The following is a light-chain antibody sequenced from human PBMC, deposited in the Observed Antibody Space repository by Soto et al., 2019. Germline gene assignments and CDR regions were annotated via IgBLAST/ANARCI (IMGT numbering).Light chain of an antibody. V-gene: IGKV3-15*01. CDR1: QSVRSN. CDR3: QQRSNWPGT. Sequence: EVVMTQSPATLSVSPGERVTLSCRASQSVRSNLAWYQQKPGQSPRLLMYGASTRADGIPARFTGSGSGTEFTLTISSLQSEDFAVYYCQQRSNWPGTFGQGTKVDIK. CDR2: GAS. J-gene: IGKJ1*01.